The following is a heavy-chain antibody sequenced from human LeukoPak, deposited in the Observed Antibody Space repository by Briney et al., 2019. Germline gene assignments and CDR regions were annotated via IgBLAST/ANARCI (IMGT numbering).Heavy chain of an antibody. CDR3: ARAGRGYSYGYDY. D-gene: IGHD5-18*01. CDR2: INPNSGGT. CDR1: GYTFTGYY. J-gene: IGHJ4*02. V-gene: IGHV1-2*04. Sequence: ASVKVSCKASGYTFTGYYMHWVRQAPGQGLEWMGWINPNSGGTNYAQKFQGWVTMTRDTSISTAYMELSGLRSDDTAVYYCARAGRGYSYGYDYWGQGTLVTVSS.